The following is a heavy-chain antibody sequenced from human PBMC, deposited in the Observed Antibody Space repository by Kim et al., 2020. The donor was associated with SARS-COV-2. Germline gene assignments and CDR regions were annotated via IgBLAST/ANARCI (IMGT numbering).Heavy chain of an antibody. CDR3: GVYLSGCPS. CDR2: TKNLAFSYNT. Sequence: GGSLRLSCAASGFAFSDHYMDWVRQAPGKGLEWVGRTKNLAFSYNTEYAASVKGRFIISRDASRYSLILQMNSLRTDDTAVYYCGVYLSGCPSWGQGTLVTVSS. V-gene: IGHV3-72*01. J-gene: IGHJ5*02. CDR1: GFAFSDHY. D-gene: IGHD3-22*01.